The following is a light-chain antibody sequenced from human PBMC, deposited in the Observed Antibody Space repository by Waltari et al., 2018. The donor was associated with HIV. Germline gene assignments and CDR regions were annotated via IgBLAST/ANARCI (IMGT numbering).Light chain of an antibody. CDR3: SSYADRNGFYVV. CDR1: HSDTGGYNY. J-gene: IGLJ2*01. V-gene: IGLV2-8*01. Sequence: QSALTQPPSASGSPGQSVTISCTGTHSDTGGYNYVSCYQQHPGKAPKLVISEVTKRPSGVPDRFSGSKSGTTASLTVSGLQAEDEADYYCSSYADRNGFYVVFGGGTRLTVL. CDR2: EVT.